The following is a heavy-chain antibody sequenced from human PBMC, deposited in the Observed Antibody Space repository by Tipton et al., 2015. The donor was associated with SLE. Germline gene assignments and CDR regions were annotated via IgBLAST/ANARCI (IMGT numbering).Heavy chain of an antibody. CDR2: ISLSGDTI. J-gene: IGHJ3*01. V-gene: IGHV3-23*01. CDR3: VKGTLAVTGTWGDAFDL. CDR1: GFNFFSYG. D-gene: IGHD6-19*01. Sequence: GSLRLSCVGSGFNFFSYGMSWVRQAPGKGLEWVSGISLSGDTIYSADSVKGRFTISRDNSKNTLYLQMNSLRADDTAVYYCVKGTLAVTGTWGDAFDLWGQGTMVTVSS.